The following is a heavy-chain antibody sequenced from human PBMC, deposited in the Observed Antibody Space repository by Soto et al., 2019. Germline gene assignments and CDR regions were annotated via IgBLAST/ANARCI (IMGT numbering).Heavy chain of an antibody. CDR1: GGSVSSGSYY. CDR2: IYYSGST. D-gene: IGHD1-26*01. J-gene: IGHJ6*02. Sequence: SETLSLTCTVSGGSVSSGSYYWSWIRQPPGKGLEWIGYIYYSGSTNYNPSLKSRVTISVDTSKNQFSLKLSSVTAADTAVYYCARDRSGSYTYYYYGMDVWGQGTTVTVS. V-gene: IGHV4-61*01. CDR3: ARDRSGSYTYYYYGMDV.